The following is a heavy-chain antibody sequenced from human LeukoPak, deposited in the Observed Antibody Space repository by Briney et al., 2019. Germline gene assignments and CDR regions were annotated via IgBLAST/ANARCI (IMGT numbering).Heavy chain of an antibody. J-gene: IGHJ6*02. CDR3: ARAYCSGGSCYLYYYYYGMDV. Sequence: PSETLSLTCTVSGGSISSSSYYWGWIRQPPGKGPEWIGSIYYSGSTYYNPSLKSRVTISVDTSKNQFSLKLSSVTAADTAVYYCARAYCSGGSCYLYYYYYGMDVWGQGTTVTVSS. D-gene: IGHD2-15*01. CDR2: IYYSGST. V-gene: IGHV4-39*01. CDR1: GGSISSSSYY.